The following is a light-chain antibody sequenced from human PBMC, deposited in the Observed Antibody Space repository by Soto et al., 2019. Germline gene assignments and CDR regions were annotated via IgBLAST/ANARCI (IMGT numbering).Light chain of an antibody. CDR3: SSYTSSSTLGV. CDR2: AVS. J-gene: IGLJ1*01. V-gene: IGLV2-14*01. CDR1: SSDVGYYDY. Sequence: QSVLTQPASVSGSPGQSITFSCTGTSSDVGYYDYVSWYQQHPGKAPKLMIYAVSSRPSGVSNRFSGSKSGNTASLTISGLQAEDEADYYCSSYTSSSTLGVFGTGTKVTVL.